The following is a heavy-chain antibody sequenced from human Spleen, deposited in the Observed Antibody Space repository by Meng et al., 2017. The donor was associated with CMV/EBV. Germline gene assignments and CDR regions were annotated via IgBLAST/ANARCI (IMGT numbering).Heavy chain of an antibody. D-gene: IGHD3-3*01. V-gene: IGHV3-21*01. CDR1: GFTFNSYT. Sequence: GESLKISCAASGFTFNSYTMNWVRQAPGKGLEWVSSISSSSSYIYYADSVKGRFTISRDNAKNSLYLQMNSLRAEDTAVYYCATYYDFWSGNQRSYGMDVWGQGTTVTVSS. J-gene: IGHJ6*02. CDR3: ATYYDFWSGNQRSYGMDV. CDR2: ISSSSSYI.